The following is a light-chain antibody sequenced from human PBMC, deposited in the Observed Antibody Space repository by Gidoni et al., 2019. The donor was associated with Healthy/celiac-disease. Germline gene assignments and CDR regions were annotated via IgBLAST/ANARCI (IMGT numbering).Light chain of an antibody. J-gene: IGKJ2*01. CDR1: QSIKRY. CDR2: DAS. V-gene: IGKV1-39*01. Sequence: IQMLPSPSSLSASVGDRVTITCRASQSIKRYLNWYQQREGEAPRLLIYDASSFKSGVPSRFSGGGSGTDFTLTISGLQPEDSATYYCQQSFSTPPTFGQGTKVEIK. CDR3: QQSFSTPPT.